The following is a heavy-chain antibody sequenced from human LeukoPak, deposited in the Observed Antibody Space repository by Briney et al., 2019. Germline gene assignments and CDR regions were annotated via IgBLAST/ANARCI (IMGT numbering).Heavy chain of an antibody. CDR3: ARDEFAAGGSFDY. V-gene: IGHV3-11*04. Sequence: GGSLRLSRAASGFTFSDYYMSWIRQAPGKGLEWVSYISSSGSTIYYADSVEGRFTISRDNAKNSLYLQMNSLRAGDTAVYYCARDEFAAGGSFDYWGQGTLVTVSS. J-gene: IGHJ4*02. CDR1: GFTFSDYY. D-gene: IGHD2-15*01. CDR2: ISSSGSTI.